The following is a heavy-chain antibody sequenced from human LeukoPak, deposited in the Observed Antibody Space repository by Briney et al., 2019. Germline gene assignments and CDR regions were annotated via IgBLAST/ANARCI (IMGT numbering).Heavy chain of an antibody. V-gene: IGHV3-64*01. CDR1: GFTLSSYW. Sequence: GGSLRLSCAASGFTLSSYWMHWVRHAPGKGLEYVSAISENGGRTYYANSVKGRFTNSRDNSKNTLYLQMDSLRAEDMAVYYCARDRVGGWAFDIWGQGTMVTVSS. J-gene: IGHJ3*02. CDR2: ISENGGRT. CDR3: ARDRVGGWAFDI. D-gene: IGHD3-16*01.